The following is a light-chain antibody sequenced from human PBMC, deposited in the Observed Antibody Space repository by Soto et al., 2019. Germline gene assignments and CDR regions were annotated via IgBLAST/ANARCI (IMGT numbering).Light chain of an antibody. CDR1: QGISNY. V-gene: IGKV1-27*01. J-gene: IGKJ1*01. CDR3: QKYNSAPS. CDR2: AAS. Sequence: DIQMTQSPSSLSASVGDRVTITCRASQGISNYLAWYQQKPGKVPKLLIYAASTLQSGVPSRFSGSGSGTDFSLTISSLQPEDVATYHCQKYNSAPSIGQGTKVEIK.